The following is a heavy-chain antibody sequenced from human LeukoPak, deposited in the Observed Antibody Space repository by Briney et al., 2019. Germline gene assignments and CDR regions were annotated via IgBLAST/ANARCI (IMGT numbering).Heavy chain of an antibody. CDR1: GGSFSGYY. CDR3: ARGWYYYDSSGSLAFDY. D-gene: IGHD3-22*01. J-gene: IGHJ4*02. CDR2: INHYGST. Sequence: SETLSLTCAVYGGSFSGYYWSWIRQPPGKGLEWIGEINHYGSTNYNPSLKSRVTISVDTSKNQFSLKLSSVTAADTAVYYCARGWYYYDSSGSLAFDYWGQGTLVTVSP. V-gene: IGHV4-34*01.